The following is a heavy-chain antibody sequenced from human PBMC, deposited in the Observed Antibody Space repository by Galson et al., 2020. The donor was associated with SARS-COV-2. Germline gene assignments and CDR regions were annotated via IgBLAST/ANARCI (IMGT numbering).Heavy chain of an antibody. CDR3: ARALLTGINILYYHGMDV. CDR2: TYYRSKWYN. D-gene: IGHD1-20*01. CDR1: GDSVSSNSAA. Sequence: SETLFLTCAISGDSVSSNSAAWNWIRQSPSRGLEWLGRTYYRSKWYNDYAVSVKSRITINPDTSKNQFSLQLNSVTPEDTGVYYCARALLTGINILYYHGMDVWGQGTTVTVSS. V-gene: IGHV6-1*01. J-gene: IGHJ6*02.